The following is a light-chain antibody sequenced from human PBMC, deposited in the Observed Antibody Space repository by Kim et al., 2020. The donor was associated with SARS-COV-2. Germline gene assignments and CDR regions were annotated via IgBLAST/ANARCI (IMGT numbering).Light chain of an antibody. J-gene: IGKJ5*01. V-gene: IGKV1-9*01. CDR3: QQLNSYPFT. CDR2: DAS. Sequence: IQLTQSPSSLSASVGDRVTITCRASQGIRTYLAWYQQKPGKAPTLLICDASTLQSGVPSTFSGSGSGTDFTLTISSLQPEDFATYYCQQLNSYPFTFGQGTRLEIK. CDR1: QGIRTY.